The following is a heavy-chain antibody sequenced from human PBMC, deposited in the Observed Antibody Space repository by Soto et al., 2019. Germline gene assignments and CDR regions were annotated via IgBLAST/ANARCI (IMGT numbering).Heavy chain of an antibody. CDR2: IIPIFGTA. Sequence: SVKVSCKASGGTFSSYAISWVRQAPGQGLEWMGGIIPIFGTANYAQKFQGRVTITADESTSTAYMELSSLRFEDTAVYYCASSGELQTFDYWGQGTLVTVSS. CDR1: GGTFSSYA. D-gene: IGHD1-26*01. V-gene: IGHV1-69*13. J-gene: IGHJ4*02. CDR3: ASSGELQTFDY.